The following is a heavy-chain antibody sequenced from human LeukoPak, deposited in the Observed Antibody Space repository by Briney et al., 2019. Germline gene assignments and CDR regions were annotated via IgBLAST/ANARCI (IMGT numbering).Heavy chain of an antibody. CDR3: ARELVIYPTDWFDP. D-gene: IGHD3-9*01. CDR2: ISSSSSYI. Sequence: PGGSLRLSCVASGFTVNNNYMNWVRQGPGKGLEWVSSISSSSSYIYYADSVKGRFTISRDNAKNSLYLQMNSLRAEDTAVYYCARELVIYPTDWFDPWGQGTLVTVSS. V-gene: IGHV3-21*01. J-gene: IGHJ5*02. CDR1: GFTVNNNY.